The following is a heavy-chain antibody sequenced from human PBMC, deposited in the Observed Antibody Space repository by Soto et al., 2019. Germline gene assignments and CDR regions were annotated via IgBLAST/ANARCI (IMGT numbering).Heavy chain of an antibody. CDR1: GGSVSSGSYY. V-gene: IGHV4-61*01. J-gene: IGHJ4*02. D-gene: IGHD1-26*01. CDR3: ARAGLGDGSDY. Sequence: LSLTCTVSGGSVSSGSYYWSWIRQPPGKGLEWIGYIYYSGSTKYNPSLKSRVTISVDTSKNQFSLKLSSVTAADTAVYYCARAGLGDGSDYWGQGTLVTVSS. CDR2: IYYSGST.